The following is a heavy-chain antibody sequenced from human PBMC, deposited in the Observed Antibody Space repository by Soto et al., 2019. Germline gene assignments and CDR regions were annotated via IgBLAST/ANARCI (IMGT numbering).Heavy chain of an antibody. V-gene: IGHV1-58*01. J-gene: IGHJ4*02. CDR3: AAQGVRYYYDSSGYYPAPYFDD. CDR1: GFTFTSSA. CDR2: IVVGSGNT. Sequence: SVKVSCKASGFTFTSSAVQWVRQARGQRLEWIGWIVVGSGNTNYAQKFQERVTITRDMSTSTAYMELSSLRSEDTAVYYCAAQGVRYYYDSSGYYPAPYFDDWGQGTRVTVAS. D-gene: IGHD3-22*01.